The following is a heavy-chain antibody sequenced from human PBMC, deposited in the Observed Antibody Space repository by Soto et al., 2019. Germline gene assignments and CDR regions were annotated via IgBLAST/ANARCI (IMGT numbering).Heavy chain of an antibody. D-gene: IGHD3-9*01. Sequence: SETLSLTCTVSGGSISSGDYYWSWIRQPPGKGLEWIGYIYYSGSTYYNPSLKSRVTISVDTSKNQFSLELSSVTAADTAVYYCARGLLRYFDWLLSRSMDVWGQGTTVTVS. CDR1: GGSISSGDYY. CDR2: IYYSGST. J-gene: IGHJ6*02. V-gene: IGHV4-30-4*01. CDR3: ARGLLRYFDWLLSRSMDV.